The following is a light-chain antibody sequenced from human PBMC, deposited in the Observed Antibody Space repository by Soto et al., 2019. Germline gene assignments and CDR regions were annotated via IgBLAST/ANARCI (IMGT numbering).Light chain of an antibody. CDR1: QSVNSDY. V-gene: IGKV3-20*01. CDR2: ATS. J-gene: IGKJ1*01. Sequence: PGERATLSCRASQSVNSDYLAWFQQRPGQAPRLLIYATSRRASGIPDRFSGSGSGTDITLAISRLEPEDFAVYYCHQFAYSPRTFGQGTKVEIK. CDR3: HQFAYSPRT.